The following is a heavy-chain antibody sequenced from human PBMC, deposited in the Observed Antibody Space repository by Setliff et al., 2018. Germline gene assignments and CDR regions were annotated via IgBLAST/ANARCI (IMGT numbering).Heavy chain of an antibody. CDR2: IYPGDSDT. CDR1: GYSFTSNW. V-gene: IGHV5-51*01. CDR3: ARRAVTAEYFQH. Sequence: GESLKISCKASGYSFTSNWIGWVRQMPGKGLEWMGIIYPGDSDTRYSPSFQGQVTISADKSISTAYLQLSSLKASDTAIYYCARRAVTAEYFQHWGHGTLVTVSS. J-gene: IGHJ1*01. D-gene: IGHD4-17*01.